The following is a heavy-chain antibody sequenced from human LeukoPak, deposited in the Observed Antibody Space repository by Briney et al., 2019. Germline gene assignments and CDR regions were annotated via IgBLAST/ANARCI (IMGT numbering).Heavy chain of an antibody. J-gene: IGHJ6*02. Sequence: SVKVSCKASGGTFSSYAISWVRQAPGQGLEWMGRIIPILGIANYAQKFQGRVTMTRNTSISTAYMELSSLRSEDTAVYYCARGVRTYYDFWSGYYTAYYYGMDVWGQGTTVTVSS. V-gene: IGHV1-69*04. CDR3: ARGVRTYYDFWSGYYTAYYYGMDV. CDR1: GGTFSSYA. CDR2: IIPILGIA. D-gene: IGHD3-3*01.